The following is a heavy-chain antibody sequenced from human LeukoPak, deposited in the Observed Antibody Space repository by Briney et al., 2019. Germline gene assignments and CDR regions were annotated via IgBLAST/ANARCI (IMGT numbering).Heavy chain of an antibody. CDR3: TRQSSWYLNAFDI. V-gene: IGHV3-73*01. Sequence: PGGSLRLSCAASGFTFSGSAMHWVRQASGKGLEWVGRIRSKANSYATAYAASVKGRFTISRDDSKNTAYLQMNSLKTEDTAVYYCTRQSSWYLNAFDIWGQGTMVTVSS. CDR1: GFTFSGSA. J-gene: IGHJ3*02. D-gene: IGHD6-13*01. CDR2: IRSKANSYAT.